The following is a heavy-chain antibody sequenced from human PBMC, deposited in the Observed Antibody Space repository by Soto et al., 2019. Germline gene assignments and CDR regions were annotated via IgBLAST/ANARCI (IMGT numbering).Heavy chain of an antibody. CDR3: ARDLVDGDPSEPFDY. D-gene: IGHD4-17*01. CDR2: IIPILGIA. V-gene: IGHV1-69*08. Sequence: QVQLVQSGAEVKKPGSSVKVSCKASGGTFSSYTISWVRQAPGQGLEWMGRIIPILGIANYAQKFQGRVTITADKSTSTAYMELSSLRSEDTAVYYCARDLVDGDPSEPFDYWGQGTLVTVSS. J-gene: IGHJ4*02. CDR1: GGTFSSYT.